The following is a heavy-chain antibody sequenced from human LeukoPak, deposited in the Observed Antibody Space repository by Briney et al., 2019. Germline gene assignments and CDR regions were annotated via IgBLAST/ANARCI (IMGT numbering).Heavy chain of an antibody. V-gene: IGHV3-23*01. D-gene: IGHD2-21*01. CDR1: GFTVSNNR. J-gene: IGHJ1*01. CDR3: AKNRRACSGGNCNSGVSGYFHH. CDR2: IGASGGST. Sequence: GGSLRLSCAASGFTVSNNRLSWVRQAPGKGLEWVSGIGASGGSTYYADSVKGRFTISRDNSKNTLYLQKTSLRVEDTAIYYCAKNRRACSGGNCNSGVSGYFHHWGQGTLVTVSS.